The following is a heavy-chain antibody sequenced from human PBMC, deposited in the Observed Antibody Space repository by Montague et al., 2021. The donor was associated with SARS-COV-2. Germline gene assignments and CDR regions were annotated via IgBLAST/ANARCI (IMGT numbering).Heavy chain of an antibody. D-gene: IGHD1-26*01. Sequence: SLRLSCAASGFTFSSYAMYWVRQAPGKGLEWVALISYDGSNKYYADSVKGRFTISRDNSKNTLYLQMNSLRAEDTAVYYCARDSGSSFGPWGQGTLVTVSS. V-gene: IGHV3-30*04. CDR3: ARDSGSSFGP. CDR2: ISYDGSNK. CDR1: GFTFSSYA. J-gene: IGHJ5*02.